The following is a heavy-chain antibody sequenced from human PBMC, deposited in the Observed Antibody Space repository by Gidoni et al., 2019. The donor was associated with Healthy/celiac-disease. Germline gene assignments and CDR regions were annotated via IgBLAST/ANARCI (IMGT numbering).Heavy chain of an antibody. CDR3: ARGEGYCSGGSCISDYGMDV. V-gene: IGHV3-13*01. D-gene: IGHD2-15*01. J-gene: IGHJ6*02. Sequence: EVQLVESGGGLVQPGGSLRLSCAASGFPFSSYDLHWVRQATGKGLEWVSAIGTAGDTYDPGSVKGRFTISRENAKNSLYLQMNSLRAGDTAVYYCARGEGYCSGGSCISDYGMDVWGQGTTVTVSS. CDR2: IGTAGDT. CDR1: GFPFSSYD.